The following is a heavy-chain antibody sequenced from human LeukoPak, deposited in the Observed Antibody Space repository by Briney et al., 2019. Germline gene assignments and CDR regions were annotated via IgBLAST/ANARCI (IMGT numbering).Heavy chain of an antibody. CDR2: IYYTGST. Sequence: SETLSLTCTVSGGSISRDYWSWIRQPPGKGLEWIGYIYYTGSTNYNPSLKSRVTISVDTSKNQFSLKLSSVTAADTAVYYCARRRIVGAATGMDVWGQGTTVTVSS. V-gene: IGHV4-59*01. CDR1: GGSISRDY. D-gene: IGHD1-26*01. CDR3: ARRRIVGAATGMDV. J-gene: IGHJ6*02.